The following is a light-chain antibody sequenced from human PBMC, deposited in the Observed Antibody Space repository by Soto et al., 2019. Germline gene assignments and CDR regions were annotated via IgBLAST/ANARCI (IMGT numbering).Light chain of an antibody. V-gene: IGKV3-15*01. J-gene: IGKJ4*01. CDR3: QQYDNWPPLT. Sequence: EIVMTQSPATLSVSPGERATLSCRASQSVRSNLAWYQQKPGQPPRLLIYGASTRATGIPARFSGSGSGTAFTLTFSSLQSEDFAVYHCQQYDNWPPLTFGGGTKVEIK. CDR2: GAS. CDR1: QSVRSN.